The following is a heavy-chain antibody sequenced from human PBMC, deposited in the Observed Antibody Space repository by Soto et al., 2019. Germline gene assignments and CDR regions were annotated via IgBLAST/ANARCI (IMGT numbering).Heavy chain of an antibody. CDR1: GGTFSSYA. CDR2: IIPIFGTA. V-gene: IGHV1-69*13. J-gene: IGHJ6*02. CDR3: ARYDFWSGYGFMDV. D-gene: IGHD3-3*01. Sequence: ASVKVSCKASGGTFSSYAISWVRQAPGQGLEWMGGIIPIFGTANYAQKFQGRVTITADESTSTAYMELSSLRSEDTAVYYCARYDFWSGYGFMDVWGQGTTVTVSS.